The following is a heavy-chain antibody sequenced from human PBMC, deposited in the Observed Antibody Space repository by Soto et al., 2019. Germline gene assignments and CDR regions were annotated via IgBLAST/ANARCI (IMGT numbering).Heavy chain of an antibody. V-gene: IGHV1-18*01. CDR3: ARDFGSDLTAPGAVLDF. CDR1: GYTFTSYG. CDR2: ISAYNGNT. D-gene: IGHD3-3*01. Sequence: GASVKVSWKASGYTFTSYGITWVRQAPGQGLEWMGWISAYNGNTNYAQNFQGRVTMTTDTSTYTAYMELRSLESDDKAVYYCARDFGSDLTAPGAVLDFLGQGTLVNVSS. J-gene: IGHJ4*02.